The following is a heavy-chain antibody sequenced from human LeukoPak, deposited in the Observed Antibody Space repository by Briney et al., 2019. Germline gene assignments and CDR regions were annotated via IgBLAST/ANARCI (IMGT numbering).Heavy chain of an antibody. CDR3: ARGRWLRLIDY. V-gene: IGHV4-34*01. CDR1: GGSFSGYY. CDR2: TNHSGST. D-gene: IGHD5-12*01. Sequence: SETLSLTCAVYGGSFSGYYWSCIRQPPGKGLEWIGETNHSGSTNYNPSLKSRVTISVDTSKNQFSLKLSSVTAADTAMDYCARGRWLRLIDYWGQGTLVTVSS. J-gene: IGHJ4*02.